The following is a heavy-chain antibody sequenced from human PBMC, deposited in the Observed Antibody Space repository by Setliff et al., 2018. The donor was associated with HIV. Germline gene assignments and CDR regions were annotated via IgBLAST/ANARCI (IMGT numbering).Heavy chain of an antibody. CDR1: GFTFSSYW. CDR3: VRGAFWSTYFYYYLDV. CDR2: IKQDGSET. V-gene: IGHV3-7*03. D-gene: IGHD3-3*02. J-gene: IGHJ6*03. Sequence: GGSLRLSCAASGFTFSSYWMTWVRQAPGKGLQWVANIKQDGSETSYAESVQGRFTISRGTAPNSVYLQMNDLRVDDTAVYYCVRGAFWSTYFYYYLDVWGEGSTVTVSS.